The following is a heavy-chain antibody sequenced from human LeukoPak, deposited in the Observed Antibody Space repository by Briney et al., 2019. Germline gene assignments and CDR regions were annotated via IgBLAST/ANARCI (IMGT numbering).Heavy chain of an antibody. V-gene: IGHV4-34*01. Sequence: SETLSLTRAVYGGSFSGYYWSWIRQPPGKGLEWIGEINHSGSTNYNPSLKSRVTISVDTSKDQFSLKLSSVTAADTAVYYCARARMTTVVTPIDYWGQGTLVTVSS. CDR1: GGSFSGYY. CDR3: ARARMTTVVTPIDY. J-gene: IGHJ4*02. CDR2: INHSGST. D-gene: IGHD4-23*01.